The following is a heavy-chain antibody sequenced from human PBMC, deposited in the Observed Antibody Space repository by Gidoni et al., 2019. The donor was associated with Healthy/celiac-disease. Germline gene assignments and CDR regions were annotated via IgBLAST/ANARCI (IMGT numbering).Heavy chain of an antibody. Sequence: EVQLLESGGGLVQPGGSLRLSCQASGFTFSSYAMSCVRQAPGKGLGGVSAISGRGGSTDYADSVKGRFTISRDNSKNTLYLQMNSLRAEDTAVYYCAKDLPPHYDFWSGYYTIYYGMDVWGQGTTVTVSS. D-gene: IGHD3-3*01. V-gene: IGHV3-23*01. CDR2: ISGRGGST. CDR1: GFTFSSYA. CDR3: AKDLPPHYDFWSGYYTIYYGMDV. J-gene: IGHJ6*02.